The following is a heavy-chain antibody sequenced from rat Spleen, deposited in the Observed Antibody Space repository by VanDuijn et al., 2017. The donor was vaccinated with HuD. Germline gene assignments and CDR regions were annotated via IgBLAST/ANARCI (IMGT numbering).Heavy chain of an antibody. J-gene: IGHJ3*01. CDR1: GFSLTSYH. Sequence: QVQLKESGPGLVQPSQTLSLTCTVSGFSLTSYHVSWVRQPPGKGLEWIAAISSGGNTYYNSALKSRLSISRDTSKSQVFLKMNSLQTEDTAIYFCTGDEYGYNWFAYWGQGTLVTVSS. CDR2: ISSGGNT. CDR3: TGDEYGYNWFAY. D-gene: IGHD1-7*01. V-gene: IGHV2S12*01.